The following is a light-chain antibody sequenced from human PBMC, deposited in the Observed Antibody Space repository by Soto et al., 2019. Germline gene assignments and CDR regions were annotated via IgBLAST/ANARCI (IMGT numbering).Light chain of an antibody. V-gene: IGKV3-11*01. Sequence: EIVLTQSPGTLSVSPGERATLSCRASQSIHTSLAWYQQKPGQPPRLVVYDSTLRANGVPDRFGGSRSGTEFTLTINNLEPEDFAVYYCQQRNVWPPVTFGQGTRLEI. CDR3: QQRNVWPPVT. CDR1: QSIHTS. J-gene: IGKJ5*01. CDR2: DST.